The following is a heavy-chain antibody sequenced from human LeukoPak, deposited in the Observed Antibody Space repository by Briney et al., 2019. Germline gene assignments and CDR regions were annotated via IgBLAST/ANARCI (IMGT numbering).Heavy chain of an antibody. CDR1: GGSISGHY. Sequence: SETLSLTCTVSGGSISGHYWSWIQQPPGKGLEWIGYIHYSGSTNYNPSLKSRVTISVDPSKNQFSLKLSSVTAADTAVYYCARGHYGMDVWGQGTTVTVSS. CDR2: IHYSGST. V-gene: IGHV4-59*11. CDR3: ARGHYGMDV. J-gene: IGHJ6*02.